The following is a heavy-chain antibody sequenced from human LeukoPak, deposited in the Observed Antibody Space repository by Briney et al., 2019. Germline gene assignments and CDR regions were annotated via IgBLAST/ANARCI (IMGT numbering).Heavy chain of an antibody. J-gene: IGHJ4*02. V-gene: IGHV3-23*01. CDR1: GFTFSSYA. D-gene: IGHD3-9*01. CDR3: AKMWDILTGRLDY. CDR2: ISGSGGST. Sequence: GRSLRLSCAASGFTFSSYAMSWVRQAPGKGLEWVSAISGSGGSTYYADSVKGRFTISRDNSKNTLYLQMNSLRAEDTAVYYCAKMWDILTGRLDYWGQGTLVTVSS.